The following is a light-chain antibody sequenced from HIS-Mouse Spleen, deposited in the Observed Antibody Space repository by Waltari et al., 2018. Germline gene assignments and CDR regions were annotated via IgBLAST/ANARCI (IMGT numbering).Light chain of an antibody. CDR3: QSYDSSNSWV. CDR2: EDN. J-gene: IGLJ3*02. V-gene: IGLV6-57*02. CDR1: SGSIASNY. Sequence: NFMLTQPHSVSESPGKTVTISCTGSSGSIASNYVQWYQQRPGSAPTTVIYEDNQRPPGFPVRFSGSIDSSSNSASLTISGLKTEDEADYYCQSYDSSNSWVFGGGTKLTVL.